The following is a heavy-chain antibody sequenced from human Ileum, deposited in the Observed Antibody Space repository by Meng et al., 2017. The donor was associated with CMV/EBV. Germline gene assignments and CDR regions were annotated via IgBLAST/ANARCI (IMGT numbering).Heavy chain of an antibody. D-gene: IGHD1-1*01. Sequence: GESLKISCAASTFTLNNYGMNWVRQAPGKGLEWVSGISSSDGRTYYADSVRGRFTISRDNAKNSLYLQMNSLRAEDTAVYYCARVQLERQSDYWGQGTLVTVSS. CDR1: TFTLNNYG. V-gene: IGHV3-21*01. CDR2: ISSSDGRT. J-gene: IGHJ4*02. CDR3: ARVQLERQSDY.